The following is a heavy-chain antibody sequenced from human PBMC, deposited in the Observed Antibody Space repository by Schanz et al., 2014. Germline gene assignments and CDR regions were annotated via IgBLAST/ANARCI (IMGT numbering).Heavy chain of an antibody. CDR1: GFNFNNYD. V-gene: IGHV1-8*01. CDR2: MNPKTGNT. CDR3: ARDRRFFDRDDLYYFDS. J-gene: IGHJ4*02. D-gene: IGHD3-3*01. Sequence: QVQLVQSGAEVKKPGASVKVSCTASGFNFNNYDINWVRQATGQGLEWMGWMNPKTGNTDHAQKFQGRVTMPTDTSTSTAYMALTDLRSDDTAVYYCARDRRFFDRDDLYYFDSWGQGTLVTVSS.